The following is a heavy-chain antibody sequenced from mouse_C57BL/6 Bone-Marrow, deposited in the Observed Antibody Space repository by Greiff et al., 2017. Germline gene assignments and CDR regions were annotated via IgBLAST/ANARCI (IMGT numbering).Heavy chain of an antibody. Sequence: QVQLQQSGAELVRPGASVTLSCKASGYTFTDYEMHWVKQTPVHGLEWIGAIDPETGGTAYNQKFKGKAILTADKSSSTAYMELRSLTSEDSAVYYCTRGTTVVYFDYWGQGTTLTVSS. V-gene: IGHV1-15*01. J-gene: IGHJ2*01. CDR2: IDPETGGT. CDR3: TRGTTVVYFDY. CDR1: GYTFTDYE. D-gene: IGHD1-1*01.